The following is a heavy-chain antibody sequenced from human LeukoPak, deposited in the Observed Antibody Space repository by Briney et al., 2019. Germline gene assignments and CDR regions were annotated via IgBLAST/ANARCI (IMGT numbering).Heavy chain of an antibody. CDR1: GFTFTNYA. J-gene: IGHJ4*02. CDR2: ISASGVMT. Sequence: GGSLRLSCAASGFTFTNYAMTWVRQAPGKGLEWVSSISASGVMTYYADSVKGRFTVSRDNAKNSLYLQMNSLRAEDTAVYYCARGISQWDYFDYWGQGTLVTVSS. V-gene: IGHV3-23*01. CDR3: ARGISQWDYFDY. D-gene: IGHD1-26*01.